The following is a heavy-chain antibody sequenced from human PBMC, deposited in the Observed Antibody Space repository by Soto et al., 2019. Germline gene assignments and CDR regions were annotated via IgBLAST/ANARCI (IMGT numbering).Heavy chain of an antibody. CDR1: GYTFTSYG. D-gene: IGHD6-19*01. CDR3: ARDVSPWAIAVAGLDY. V-gene: IGHV1-18*01. J-gene: IGHJ4*02. Sequence: ASVKVSCKASGYTFTSYGISWVRQAPGQGLEWMGWISAYNGNTNYAQKLQGRVTMTTDTSTSTAYMELRSLRSDDTAVYYCARDVSPWAIAVAGLDYWGQGTLVTAPQ. CDR2: ISAYNGNT.